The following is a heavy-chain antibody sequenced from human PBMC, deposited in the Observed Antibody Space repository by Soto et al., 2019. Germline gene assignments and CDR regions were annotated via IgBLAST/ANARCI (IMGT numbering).Heavy chain of an antibody. CDR3: ARSDYGDFRY. Sequence: GASVKVSCKASGYTFSNYDINWVRQASGQGLEWLGWMNPNSGNTGYAQKFQGRVTMTRDTSISTAYMELSSLTSEDTALYYCARSDYGDFRYWGPGTLVTVSS. CDR1: GYTFSNYD. CDR2: MNPNSGNT. J-gene: IGHJ4*02. V-gene: IGHV1-8*01. D-gene: IGHD4-17*01.